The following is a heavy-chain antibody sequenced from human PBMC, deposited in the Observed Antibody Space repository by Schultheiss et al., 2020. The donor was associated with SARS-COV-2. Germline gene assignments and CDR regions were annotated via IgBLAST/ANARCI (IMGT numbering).Heavy chain of an antibody. D-gene: IGHD2-15*01. V-gene: IGHV3-9*01. J-gene: IGHJ6*03. CDR2: IYWSGGNT. CDR1: EFGFNEHA. CDR3: ARDGMAAALNYYCYYMDV. Sequence: GGSLRLSCVVSEFGFNEHAIHWVRQLPGKGLEWVAGIYWSGGNTGYVDSVKGRFTVSRDNAKNSLYLQMNSLRAEDTALYYCARDGMAAALNYYCYYMDVWGQGTTVTVSS.